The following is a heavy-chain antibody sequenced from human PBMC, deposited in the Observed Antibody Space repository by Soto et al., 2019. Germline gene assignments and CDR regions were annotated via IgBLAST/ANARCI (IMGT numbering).Heavy chain of an antibody. CDR2: IWYDGSHE. CDR3: ARLQGYCSGGTCYDFDH. CDR1: GFTFSDYG. D-gene: IGHD2-15*01. J-gene: IGHJ4*02. Sequence: GGSLRLSCAASGFTFSDYGLHWVRQAPGKGLEWVAVIWYDGSHEFYADSVKGRFTISRDNAKKAVYLQMNSLRAEDTAIYYCARLQGYCSGGTCYDFDHWGQGTLVTVSS. V-gene: IGHV3-33*01.